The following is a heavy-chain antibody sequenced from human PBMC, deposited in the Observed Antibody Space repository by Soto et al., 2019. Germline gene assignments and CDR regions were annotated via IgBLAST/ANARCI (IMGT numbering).Heavy chain of an antibody. CDR3: ARQYGELYYYYYGMDV. CDR2: IYHSGST. V-gene: IGHV4-4*02. Sequence: PSETLSLTCAVSGGSISSSNWWSWVGQPPGKGLEWIGEIYHSGSTNYNPSLKSRVTISVDKSKNQFSLKLSSVTAADTAVYYCARQYGELYYYYYGMDVWGQGTTVTVS. CDR1: GGSISSSNW. D-gene: IGHD3-10*01. J-gene: IGHJ6*02.